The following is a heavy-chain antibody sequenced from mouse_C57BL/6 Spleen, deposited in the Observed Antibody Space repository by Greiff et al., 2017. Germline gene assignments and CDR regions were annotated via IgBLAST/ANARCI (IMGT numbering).Heavy chain of an antibody. V-gene: IGHV1-62-2*01. Sequence: QVQLQQSGAELVKPGASVKLSCKASGYTFTEYPIHWVKQRSGQGLEWIGWFYPGSGSVKNYAKFKDTATLTADKSSSTVYMELSRLTSEDSAVYFCARHEGASNWGVVDYWGQGTTLTVSS. J-gene: IGHJ2*01. CDR1: GYTFTEYP. D-gene: IGHD4-1*02. CDR3: ARHEGASNWGVVDY. CDR2: FYPGSGSV.